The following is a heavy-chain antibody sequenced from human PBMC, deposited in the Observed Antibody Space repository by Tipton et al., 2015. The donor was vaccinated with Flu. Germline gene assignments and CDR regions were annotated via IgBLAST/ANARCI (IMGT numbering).Heavy chain of an antibody. CDR3: TRGTIYYDSRGFEYYRFGP. V-gene: IGHV4-61*02. J-gene: IGHJ5*02. D-gene: IGHD3-22*01. CDR1: GDSVMSGNYY. Sequence: TLSLTCTVSGDSVMSGNYYWTWIRQSAGKGLEWIGRASSGGSTKYNPSLRGRATISLDMSRNQFSLKVISVTAADTAVYYCTRGTIYYDSRGFEYYRFGPWGQGSLVSVSS. CDR2: ASSGGST.